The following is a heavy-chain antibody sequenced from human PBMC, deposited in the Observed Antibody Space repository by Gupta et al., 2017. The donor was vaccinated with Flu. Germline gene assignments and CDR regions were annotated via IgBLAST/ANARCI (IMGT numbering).Heavy chain of an antibody. CDR1: GFTFSSYA. J-gene: IGHJ1*01. CDR2: ISGSGGST. CDR3: ADTPYCSSTSCYVVEYFKH. D-gene: IGHD2-2*01. V-gene: IGHV3-23*01. Sequence: EVQLLESGGGLVQHGGSLRLSCAASGFTFSSYAMSWVRQAPGKGLEWVSAISGSGGSTYSADSVKGRFTISRDNSKNTLDLQMNSLRAEDTAVYYGADTPYCSSTSCYVVEYFKHGGQGTLVTVSS.